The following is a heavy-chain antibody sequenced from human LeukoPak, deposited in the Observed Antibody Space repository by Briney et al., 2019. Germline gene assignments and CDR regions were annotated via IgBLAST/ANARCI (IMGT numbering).Heavy chain of an antibody. V-gene: IGHV4-34*01. D-gene: IGHD5-18*01. CDR1: GGSFSGYY. Sequence: SETLSLTCAVYGGSFSGYYWSWIRQPPGKGLEWIGEINHSGSNNYNPSLKSRVTISVDTSKNQFSLKLSSVTAADTAVYYCARRGIQLWLRASFDYWGQGTLVTVSS. CDR2: INHSGSN. J-gene: IGHJ4*02. CDR3: ARRGIQLWLRASFDY.